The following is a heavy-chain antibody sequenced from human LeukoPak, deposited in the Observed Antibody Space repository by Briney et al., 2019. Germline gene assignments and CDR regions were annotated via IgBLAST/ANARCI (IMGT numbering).Heavy chain of an antibody. CDR3: ARYQEEDGYNAKTIDY. CDR2: IHYRINT. V-gene: IGHV4-39*01. Sequence: PSETLSLTCSVSGASISSNHYWGWIRQPAGMGLEWIGTIHYRINTYYNPSLRSRLTISIDTSKNQFSLRLSSVTAADTAVYYCARYQEEDGYNAKTIDYWGQGTLVTVSS. J-gene: IGHJ4*02. CDR1: GASISSNHY. D-gene: IGHD5-24*01.